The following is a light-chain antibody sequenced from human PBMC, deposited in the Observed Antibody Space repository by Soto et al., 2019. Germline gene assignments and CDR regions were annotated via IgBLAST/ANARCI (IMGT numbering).Light chain of an antibody. CDR2: SNN. V-gene: IGLV1-44*01. Sequence: QAVVTQPPSASGTPGQRVTISCSGSNSNIGSNTVNWYQQLPGTAPKLLIYSNNQRPSGVPDRFSGSKSGTSASLAISGLQSEDEADYYCAAWDDSLNGPVFGGGTQLTVL. CDR3: AAWDDSLNGPV. J-gene: IGLJ2*01. CDR1: NSNIGSNT.